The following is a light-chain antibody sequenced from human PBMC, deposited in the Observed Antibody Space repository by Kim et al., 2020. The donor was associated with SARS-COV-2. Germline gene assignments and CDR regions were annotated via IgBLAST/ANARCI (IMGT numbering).Light chain of an antibody. CDR2: DAS. J-gene: IGKJ1*01. Sequence: GDRVTIPCRASQSISSWLAWYQQKPGKAPKLLIYDASSLESGVPSRFSGSGSGTEFTLTISSPQPDDFATYYCQQYNSYSGTFGHGTKV. CDR3: QQYNSYSGT. V-gene: IGKV1-5*01. CDR1: QSISSW.